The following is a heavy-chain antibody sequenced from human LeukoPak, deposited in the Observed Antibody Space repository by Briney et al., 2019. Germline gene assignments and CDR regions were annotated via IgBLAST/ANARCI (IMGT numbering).Heavy chain of an antibody. CDR2: IYYSGST. J-gene: IGHJ3*02. V-gene: IGHV4-59*01. Sequence: SETLSLTCTVSGGSISSYYWSWIRQPPGKGLEWIGYIYYSGSTNYNPSLKSRVTISVDTSKNQFSLKLSSVTAADTAVYYCARDLSTTVTEFGGVARDAFDIWGQGTMVTVSS. CDR3: ARDLSTTVTEFGGVARDAFDI. CDR1: GGSISSYY. D-gene: IGHD3-16*01.